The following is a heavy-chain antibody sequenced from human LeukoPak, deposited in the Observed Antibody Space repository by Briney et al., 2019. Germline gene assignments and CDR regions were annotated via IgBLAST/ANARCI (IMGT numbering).Heavy chain of an antibody. CDR1: GGSISRYY. V-gene: IGHV4-4*07. Sequence: PSETLSLTCTVSGGSISRYYRTWIRQPAGKGLEGIGRIYTSGSTNYNPSLKSRVTMSVDTSKTQFSLKLSSVTAAATAVYYCARGISYRDYQGGWFDPWGQGTLVTVSS. CDR3: ARGISYRDYQGGWFDP. CDR2: IYTSGST. D-gene: IGHD4-17*01. J-gene: IGHJ5*02.